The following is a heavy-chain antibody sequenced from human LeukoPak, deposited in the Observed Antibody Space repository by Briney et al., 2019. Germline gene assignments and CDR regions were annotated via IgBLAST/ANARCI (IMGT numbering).Heavy chain of an antibody. CDR1: GFSFSTYG. Sequence: PGGSLRLSCAASGFSFSTYGMYWVRQAPGKGLEWVAFIRYDANSKYYADSVKDRFTISRDNSKNTLSLQMNSLRAEDTAVYYCPKAGGGYWEKIDYWGQGTLVTVSS. D-gene: IGHD2-15*01. V-gene: IGHV3-30*02. CDR2: IRYDANSK. J-gene: IGHJ4*02. CDR3: PKAGGGYWEKIDY.